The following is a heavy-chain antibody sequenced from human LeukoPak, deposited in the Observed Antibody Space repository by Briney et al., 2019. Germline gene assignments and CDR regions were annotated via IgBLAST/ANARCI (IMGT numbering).Heavy chain of an antibody. CDR1: GFTFDDYA. J-gene: IGHJ4*02. D-gene: IGHD6-13*01. CDR3: AKDRGSSWSPTFDY. V-gene: IGHV3-43*02. CDR2: ISGDGGRT. Sequence: PGGSLRLSCAASGFTFDDYAMHWVRQAPGRGLEWVSLISGDGGRTYYADSVKGRFTISRDNSKNSLYLQMNSLRTEDTALYYCAKDRGSSWSPTFDYWGQGTLVTVSS.